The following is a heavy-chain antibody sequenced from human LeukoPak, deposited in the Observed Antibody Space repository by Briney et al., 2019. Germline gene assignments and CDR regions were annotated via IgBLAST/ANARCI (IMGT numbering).Heavy chain of an antibody. D-gene: IGHD5-12*01. V-gene: IGHV1-69*04. Sequence: GASVKVSCKASGATLTIGHAFIWARQAPGQGLQWMGRMIPFLGEVNYAQNFQGRVSFTADRSTATMYMELKRLRLDDTAIYYCSPCGHAYDWLGPWGQGTLVTVSA. CDR1: GATLTIGHA. CDR3: SPCGHAYDWLGP. J-gene: IGHJ5*02. CDR2: MIPFLGEV.